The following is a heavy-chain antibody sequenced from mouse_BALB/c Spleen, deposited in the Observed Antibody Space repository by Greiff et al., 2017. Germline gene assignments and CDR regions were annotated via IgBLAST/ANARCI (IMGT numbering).Heavy chain of an antibody. CDR3: ARQGGGNPWFAY. V-gene: IGHV5-6*01. J-gene: IGHJ3*01. CDR1: GFTFSSYG. Sequence: EVQVVESGGDLVKPGGSLKLSCAASGFTFSSYGMSWVRQTPDKRLEWVATISSGGSYTYYPDSVKGRFTISRDNAKNTLYLQMSSLKSEDTAMYYCARQGGGNPWFAYWGQGTLVTVSA. CDR2: ISSGGSYT.